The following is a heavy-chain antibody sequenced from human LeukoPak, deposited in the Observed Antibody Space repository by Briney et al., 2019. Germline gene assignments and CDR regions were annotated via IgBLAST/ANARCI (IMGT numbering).Heavy chain of an antibody. D-gene: IGHD4-17*01. V-gene: IGHV3-7*01. J-gene: IGHJ6*02. CDR3: ARAGGYGDYVYGMDV. CDR1: GFTFSSYW. CDR2: IKQDGSEK. Sequence: GGSLRLSCAASGFTFSSYWMSWVRQAPGKGLEWVANIKQDGSEKYYVDSVKGRFTISRDNAKNSLYLQMNSLRAGDTAVYYCARAGGYGDYVYGMDVWGQGTTVTVSS.